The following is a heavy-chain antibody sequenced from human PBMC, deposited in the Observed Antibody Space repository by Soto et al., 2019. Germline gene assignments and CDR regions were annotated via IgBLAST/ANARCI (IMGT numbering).Heavy chain of an antibody. CDR3: ARAVVRGFVVAVVYGLDV. J-gene: IGHJ6*04. D-gene: IGHD3-10*01. V-gene: IGHV3-33*08. Sequence: QAQLVESGGGVVQPGGSLRLSCAASGFAFGSYGMQWVRRAPGKGLEWVAVIWYDGSTAYYADSVKGRFTISRDNSKNTVFTQLIRLTGVGTAVYFGARAVVRGFVVAVVYGLDVWGNGTTVTVSS. CDR1: GFAFGSYG. CDR2: IWYDGSTA.